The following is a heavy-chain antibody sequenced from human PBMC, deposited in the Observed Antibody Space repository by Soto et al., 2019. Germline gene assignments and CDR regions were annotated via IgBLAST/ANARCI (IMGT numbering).Heavy chain of an antibody. D-gene: IGHD1-20*01. CDR2: INNNSGIV. Sequence: GGSLRLSCSASGFTLIKDPMNWVRQVPGKGLEWGSYINNNSGIVYYADSVKGRFTISRDNAKNSLYLQMNSLRVEDTAVYYCARDQGNNWDLDYWGQGTQVTVSS. V-gene: IGHV3-48*01. J-gene: IGHJ4*02. CDR1: GFTLIKDP. CDR3: ARDQGNNWDLDY.